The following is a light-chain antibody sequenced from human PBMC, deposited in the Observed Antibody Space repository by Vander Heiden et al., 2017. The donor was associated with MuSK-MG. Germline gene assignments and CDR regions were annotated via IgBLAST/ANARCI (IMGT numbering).Light chain of an antibody. J-gene: IGKJ5*01. CDR2: AAS. CDR1: QSISNY. Sequence: DIQMIQSPSSLSASVGVRVTITCRVSQSISNYLNWYQQKPGTAPKLLIYAASNLQSGVPSRFSGSGSGTDFTLTISSLQPEDFATDFCQQTYSTLSITFGHGTRLEIK. V-gene: IGKV1-39*01. CDR3: QQTYSTLSIT.